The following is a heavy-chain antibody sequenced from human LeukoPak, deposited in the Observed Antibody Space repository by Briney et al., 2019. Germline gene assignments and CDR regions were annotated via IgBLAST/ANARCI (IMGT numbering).Heavy chain of an antibody. CDR2: TIPILGIA. CDR1: GGTFSSYA. Sequence: SVKVSCKASGGTFSSYAISWVRQAPGQGLEWMGRTIPILGIANYAQKFQGRVTITADKSTSTAYMELSSLRSEDTAVYYCARPKGDYYDSSGYYQRVGFDYWGQGTLVTVSS. J-gene: IGHJ4*02. D-gene: IGHD3-22*01. CDR3: ARPKGDYYDSSGYYQRVGFDY. V-gene: IGHV1-69*04.